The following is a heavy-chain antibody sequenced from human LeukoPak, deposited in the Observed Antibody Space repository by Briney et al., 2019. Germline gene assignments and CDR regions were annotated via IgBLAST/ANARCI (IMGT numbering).Heavy chain of an antibody. CDR1: GYTFTDYY. J-gene: IGHJ4*02. D-gene: IGHD6-13*01. Sequence: ASVKVSCKASGYTFTDYYLHWVRQAPGQGLEWMGWISAYNGNTNYAQKLQGRVTMTTDTSTSTAYMELRSLRSDDTAVYYCARGEQQLEQFDYWGQGTLVTVSS. CDR3: ARGEQQLEQFDY. V-gene: IGHV1-18*04. CDR2: ISAYNGNT.